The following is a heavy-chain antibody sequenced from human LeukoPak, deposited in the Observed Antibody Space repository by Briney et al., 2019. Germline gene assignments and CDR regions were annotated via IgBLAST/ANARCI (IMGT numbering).Heavy chain of an antibody. CDR1: GFTFSSYV. V-gene: IGHV3-23*01. CDR2: ISGSGGST. J-gene: IGHJ4*02. CDR3: AKDASYYYDSSGYFGYFDY. D-gene: IGHD3-22*01. Sequence: GRSLRLSCAASGFTFSSYVMHWVRQAPGKGLEWVSGISGSGGSTYYADSVKGRFTISRDNSKNTLYLQMNSLRAEDTAVYYCAKDASYYYDSSGYFGYFDYWGQGTLVTVSS.